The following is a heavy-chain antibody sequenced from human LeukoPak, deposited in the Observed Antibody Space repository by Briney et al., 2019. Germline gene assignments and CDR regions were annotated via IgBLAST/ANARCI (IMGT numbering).Heavy chain of an antibody. CDR2: IYYSGST. Sequence: PSETLSFTCTVSGGSISSYYWSWIRQPPGKGLEWIGYIYYSGSTNYNPSLKSRVTISVDTSKNQFSLKLSSVTAADTAVYYCAKDLGGDVVATFDYWGQGTLVTVSS. J-gene: IGHJ4*02. V-gene: IGHV4-59*01. CDR3: AKDLGGDVVATFDY. D-gene: IGHD5-12*01. CDR1: GGSISSYY.